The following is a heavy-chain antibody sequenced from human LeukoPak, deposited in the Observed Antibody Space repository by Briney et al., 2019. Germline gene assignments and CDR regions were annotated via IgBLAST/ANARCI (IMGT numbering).Heavy chain of an antibody. D-gene: IGHD3-22*01. CDR3: ARALVRTYYYDSSSAFDI. CDR1: GGTFSSYA. V-gene: IGHV1-69*05. CDR2: IIPIFGTA. J-gene: IGHJ3*02. Sequence: SVKVSCKASGGTFSSYAISWVRQAPGQGLEWMGRIIPIFGTANYAQKFQGRATITTDESTSTAYMELSSLRSEDTAVYYCARALVRTYYYDSSSAFDIWGQGTMVTVSS.